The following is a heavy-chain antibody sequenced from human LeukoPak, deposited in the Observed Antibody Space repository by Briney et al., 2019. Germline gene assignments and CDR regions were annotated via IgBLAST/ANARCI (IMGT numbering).Heavy chain of an antibody. CDR1: GFTFSSYG. D-gene: IGHD2-15*01. CDR3: AKDLGLLSDY. Sequence: GRSLRLSRAASGFTFSSYGMHWVRQAPGKGLEWVAVISYDGSNKYYADSVKGRFTISRDNSKNTLYLQMNSLRAEDTAVYYCAKDLGLLSDYWGQGTLVTVSS. V-gene: IGHV3-30*18. CDR2: ISYDGSNK. J-gene: IGHJ4*02.